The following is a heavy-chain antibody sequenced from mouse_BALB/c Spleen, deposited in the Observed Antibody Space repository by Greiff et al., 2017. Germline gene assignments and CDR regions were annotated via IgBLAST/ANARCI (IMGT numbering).Heavy chain of an antibody. CDR2: IYPGSGST. J-gene: IGHJ3*01. CDR1: GYTFTSYW. D-gene: IGHD2-1*01. V-gene: IGHV1S22*01. Sequence: LQQPGSELVRPGASVKLSCKASGYTFTSYWMHWVKQRPGQGLEWIGNIYPGSGSTNYDEKFKSKATLTVDTSSSTAYMQLSSLTSEDSAVYYCTRLGGNSWFAYWGQGTLVTVSA. CDR3: TRLGGNSWFAY.